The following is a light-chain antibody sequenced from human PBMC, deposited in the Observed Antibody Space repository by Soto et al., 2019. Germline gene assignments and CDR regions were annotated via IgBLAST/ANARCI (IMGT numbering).Light chain of an antibody. J-gene: IGKJ5*01. CDR2: EVS. CDR1: HSLLHITGETF. CDR3: MQSTQLPPT. V-gene: IGKV2D-29*02. Sequence: VMTQPPLSLSVAPGQPASISCKSSHSLLHITGETFLFWYLQKPGQSPQLLIYEVSTRVSGVPDRFSGSGSGTDFTLEISRVETDDVGIYYCMQSTQLPPTFAQGTRLETK.